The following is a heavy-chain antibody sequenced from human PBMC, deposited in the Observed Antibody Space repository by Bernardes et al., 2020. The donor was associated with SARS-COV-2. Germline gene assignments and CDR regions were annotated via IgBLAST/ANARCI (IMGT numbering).Heavy chain of an antibody. CDR2: INPNSGGT. CDR3: ARGVGYDGSGSTNWFDP. V-gene: IGHV1-2*04. D-gene: IGHD3-10*01. J-gene: IGHJ5*02. Sequence: AGRKHCCKASGYTVTGYYMHWVRQAPGQGLEWMGWINPNSGGTTYAQKFQGWVTMTRDTSISTAYMELSRLRSDDTDVYYCARGVGYDGSGSTNWFDPWGQGTLVTGSS. CDR1: GYTVTGYY.